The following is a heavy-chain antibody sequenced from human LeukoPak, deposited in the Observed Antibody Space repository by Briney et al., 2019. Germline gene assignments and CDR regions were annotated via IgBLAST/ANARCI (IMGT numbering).Heavy chain of an antibody. Sequence: PGGSLRLSCAASGFTVSSNYMSWVRQPPGKGLEWVSVIYTVGNTDYADSVKGRFTISRDNFKNTLYLQMNSLRAEDTAVYYCARDGSGSDAFDIWGQGTMVTVSP. CDR2: IYTVGNT. D-gene: IGHD6-19*01. V-gene: IGHV3-66*01. CDR1: GFTVSSNY. CDR3: ARDGSGSDAFDI. J-gene: IGHJ3*02.